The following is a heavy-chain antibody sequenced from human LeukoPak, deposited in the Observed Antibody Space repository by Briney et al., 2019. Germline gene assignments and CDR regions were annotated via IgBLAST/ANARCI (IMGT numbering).Heavy chain of an antibody. CDR3: ARSVGRDFDY. Sequence: SGTLSLPCAVAGGSISSTNWWSWVRQPPGKGLEWIGEIYHSGITNYNPSLKSRVTISLDTSKNQFSLKLTSVTAADTAVYYCARSVGRDFDYWGQGTLVTVSS. J-gene: IGHJ4*02. CDR2: IYHSGIT. V-gene: IGHV4-4*02. CDR1: GGSISSTNW.